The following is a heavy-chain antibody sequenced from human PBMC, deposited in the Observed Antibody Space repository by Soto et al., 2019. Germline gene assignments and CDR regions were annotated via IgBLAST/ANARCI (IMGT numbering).Heavy chain of an antibody. CDR1: GCYISSGDYY. CDR2: IYHSGST. Sequence: SETLSLTCPVSGCYISSGDYYWSWIRQPPGKGLEWIGYIYHSGSTYYNPSLKSRVTISVDTSKNQFSLKLSSVTAADTAVYYCARERPDGARLDPWGQGTLVTVSS. J-gene: IGHJ5*02. V-gene: IGHV4-30-4*01. D-gene: IGHD6-6*01. CDR3: ARERPDGARLDP.